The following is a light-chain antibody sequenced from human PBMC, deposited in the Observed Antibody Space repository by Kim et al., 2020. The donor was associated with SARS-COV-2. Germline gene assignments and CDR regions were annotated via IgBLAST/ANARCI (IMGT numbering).Light chain of an antibody. CDR1: QSVCSSC. CDR2: DAS. V-gene: IGKV3-20*01. J-gene: IGKJ5*01. Sequence: EIVLTQSPGTLSLSAGERATLSCRASQSVCSSCLAWYQQTPGQAPRLLIYDASRRATGIPDRFSGGGSGTDFTLTISRLEPEDFAVYYCQQYGASSITFGKGTRLEIK. CDR3: QQYGASSIT.